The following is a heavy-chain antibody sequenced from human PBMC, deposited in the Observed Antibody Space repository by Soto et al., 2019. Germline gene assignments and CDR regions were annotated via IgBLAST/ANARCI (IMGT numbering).Heavy chain of an antibody. CDR3: ARDLGYGDYGTDF. CDR1: GYTFSSNG. D-gene: IGHD4-17*01. Sequence: QVQLVQSGAEVKKPGASVKVSCKASGYTFSSNGISWVRQAPGQGFEWMGWINGDNGNTNYAQKFQGRVTMTTDTSTSTAYMELRSLRSDDTAIYYCARDLGYGDYGTDFWGQGALVTVSS. J-gene: IGHJ4*02. CDR2: INGDNGNT. V-gene: IGHV1-18*04.